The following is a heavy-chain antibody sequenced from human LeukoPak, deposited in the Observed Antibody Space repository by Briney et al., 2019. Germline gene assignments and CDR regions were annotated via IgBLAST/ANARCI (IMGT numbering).Heavy chain of an antibody. V-gene: IGHV5-51*01. Sequence: GESLKISCKGSGYSFTTYWIAWVRQMPGKGLEWMGIIYPDDSETRYSPSFQGQVTIPADKSISTAYLQWSSLKASDTAMYYCARRGSGWQKTHNWFDPWGQGTLVTVSS. D-gene: IGHD6-19*01. CDR2: IYPDDSET. J-gene: IGHJ5*02. CDR1: GYSFTTYW. CDR3: ARRGSGWQKTHNWFDP.